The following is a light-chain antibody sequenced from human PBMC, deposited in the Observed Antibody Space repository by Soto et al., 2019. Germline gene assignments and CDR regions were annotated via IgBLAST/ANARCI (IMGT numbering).Light chain of an antibody. CDR3: QEYNYWHPIT. CDR2: KAS. Sequence: DIQMTQSPSSVSASEGDRITITCRASQDIGGRLAWYQQKPGKAPKLLIYKASTLKSGVPSRFSGSGSGTEFTLTITSLQSEDSAVYYCQEYNYWHPITFGGGTKVDIK. CDR1: QDIGGR. V-gene: IGKV1-5*03. J-gene: IGKJ4*01.